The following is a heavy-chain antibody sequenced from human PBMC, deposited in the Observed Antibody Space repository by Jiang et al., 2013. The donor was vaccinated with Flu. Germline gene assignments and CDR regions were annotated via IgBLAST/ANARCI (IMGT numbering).Heavy chain of an antibody. CDR3: ARAKRCGGDCYIHRWFDP. D-gene: IGHD2-21*01. Sequence: SRVTISVDTSKNQFSLKLSSVTAADTAVYYCARAKRCGGDCYIHRWFDPWGQGTLVTVSS. J-gene: IGHJ5*02. V-gene: IGHV4-30-2*04.